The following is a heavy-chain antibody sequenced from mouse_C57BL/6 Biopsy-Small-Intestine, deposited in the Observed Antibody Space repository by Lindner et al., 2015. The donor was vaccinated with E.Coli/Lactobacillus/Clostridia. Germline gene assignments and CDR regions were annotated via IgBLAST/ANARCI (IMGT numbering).Heavy chain of an antibody. CDR2: IDPANGNT. Sequence: TASGFNIKDDYMHWVKQRPEQGLEWIGRIDPANGNTKYAPKFQDKATITADTSSNTAYLQLSSLTSEDTAVYYCARGYYRYYWYFDVWGAGTTVTVSS. J-gene: IGHJ1*01. CDR3: ARGYYRYYWYFDV. V-gene: IGHV14-3*01. CDR1: GFNIKDDY. D-gene: IGHD2-14*01.